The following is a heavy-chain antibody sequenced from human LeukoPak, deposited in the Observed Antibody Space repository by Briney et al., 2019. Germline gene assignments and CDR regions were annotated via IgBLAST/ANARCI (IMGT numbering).Heavy chain of an antibody. CDR2: MYSGGTT. Sequence: SETLSLTCTVSDGSINGYYWSWIRQPPGKGLDWIGYMYSGGTTNYSPSLKSRVTISEDMSKNQFSLKLSSVTAADTAVYYCARPSVGASHWYFDLWGRGTLVTVSS. D-gene: IGHD1-26*01. CDR3: ARPSVGASHWYFDL. J-gene: IGHJ2*01. CDR1: DGSINGYY. V-gene: IGHV4-59*01.